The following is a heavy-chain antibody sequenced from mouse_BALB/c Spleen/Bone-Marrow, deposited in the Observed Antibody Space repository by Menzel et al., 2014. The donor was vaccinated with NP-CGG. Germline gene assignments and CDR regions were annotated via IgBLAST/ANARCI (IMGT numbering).Heavy chain of an antibody. CDR2: ISDGGSYT. D-gene: IGHD2-4*01. V-gene: IGHV5-4*02. J-gene: IGHJ3*01. CDR3: ARACDYDRKVWFAY. Sequence: EVKAVESGGGLVKPGGSLKLSCAASGFTFSDYYMYWVRQTPEKRLEWVATISDGGSYTYYPDSVKGRFTISRDNAKNNLYLQMSSLKSEDTAMYYCARACDYDRKVWFAYWGQGTFVPVSA. CDR1: GFTFSDYY.